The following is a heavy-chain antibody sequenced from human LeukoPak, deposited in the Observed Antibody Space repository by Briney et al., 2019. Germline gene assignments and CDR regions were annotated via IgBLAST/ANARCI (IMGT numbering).Heavy chain of an antibody. CDR3: ARGTGDIVVVVAATAWFDP. D-gene: IGHD2-15*01. CDR2: INHSGST. CDR1: GGSFSGYY. V-gene: IGHV4-34*01. Sequence: SETLSLTCAVYGGSFSGYYWSWIRQPPGKGLEWIGEINHSGSTNYNPSLKSRVTISVDTSKNQFSLKLSSVTAADTAVYYCARGTGDIVVVVAATAWFDPWGQGTLVTASS. J-gene: IGHJ5*02.